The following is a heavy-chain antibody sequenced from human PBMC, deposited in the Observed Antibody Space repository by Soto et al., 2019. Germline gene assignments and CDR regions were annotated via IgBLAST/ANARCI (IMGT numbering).Heavy chain of an antibody. CDR3: ARGEEWLVPNFDY. J-gene: IGHJ4*02. Sequence: SETLSLTCTVSGGSISSGDYYWSWIRQPPGKGLEWIGYIYYSGSTYYNPSLKSRVTISVDTSKNQFSLKLSSVTAADTAVYYCARGEEWLVPNFDYWGQGTLVTVS. CDR2: IYYSGST. V-gene: IGHV4-30-4*01. D-gene: IGHD6-19*01. CDR1: GGSISSGDYY.